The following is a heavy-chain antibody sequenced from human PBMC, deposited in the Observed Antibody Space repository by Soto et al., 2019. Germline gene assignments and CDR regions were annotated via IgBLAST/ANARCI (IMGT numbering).Heavy chain of an antibody. CDR2: ISGSGGST. CDR1: GFTFSSYA. J-gene: IGHJ6*02. V-gene: IGHV3-23*01. CDR3: AKDWGPSDVLRYFDWLSDYYYYYGMDV. D-gene: IGHD3-9*01. Sequence: PGGSLRLSCAASGFTFSSYAMSWVRQAPGKGLEWVSAISGSGGSTYYADSVKGRFTISRDNSKNTLYLQMNSLRAEDTAVYYCAKDWGPSDVLRYFDWLSDYYYYYGMDVWGQGTTVTVSS.